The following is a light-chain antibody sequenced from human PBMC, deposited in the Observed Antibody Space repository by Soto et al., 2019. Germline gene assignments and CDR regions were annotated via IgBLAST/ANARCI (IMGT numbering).Light chain of an antibody. V-gene: IGKV1-8*01. CDR3: QQYYTYPWT. CDR2: ATS. Sequence: AIRMTQSPSSLSASTGDRVTITCRASQGISSYLAWFQQKPGRPPKLLMSATSTLQSDVPSRFSGSGSGTDFTLTIGCLQSVDLATYYCQQYYTYPWTFGQGTKVEIK. CDR1: QGISSY. J-gene: IGKJ1*01.